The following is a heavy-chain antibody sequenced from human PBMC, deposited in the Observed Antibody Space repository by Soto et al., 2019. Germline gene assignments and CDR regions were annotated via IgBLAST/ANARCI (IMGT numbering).Heavy chain of an antibody. V-gene: IGHV4-59*01. Sequence: PSETLSLTCTVSGGSISSYYWSWIRQPPGKGLEWIGYIYYSGSTNYNPSLKSRVTISVDTSKNQFSLKLSSVTAADTAVYYCARDASETGFDYWGQGTLVTVSS. D-gene: IGHD1-1*01. CDR2: IYYSGST. CDR3: ARDASETGFDY. J-gene: IGHJ4*02. CDR1: GGSISSYY.